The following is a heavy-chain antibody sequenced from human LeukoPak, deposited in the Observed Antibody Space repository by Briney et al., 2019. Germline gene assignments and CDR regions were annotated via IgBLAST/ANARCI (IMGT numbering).Heavy chain of an antibody. CDR1: GGSISSSNYY. CDR3: ARSYDILTGYYHNWFDP. D-gene: IGHD3-9*01. J-gene: IGHJ5*02. V-gene: IGHV4-39*07. CDR2: FYYSGTS. Sequence: SETLSLTCTVSGGSISSSNYYWGWIRQPPGKGLEWIGSFYYSGTSYYNPSLKSQVTMSADTSKNQLSLELRSVTAADTAVYYCARSYDILTGYYHNWFDPWGQGTLVTVSS.